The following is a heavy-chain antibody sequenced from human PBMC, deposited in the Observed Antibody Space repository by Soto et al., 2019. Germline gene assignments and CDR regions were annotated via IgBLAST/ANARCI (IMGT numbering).Heavy chain of an antibody. V-gene: IGHV1-3*01. J-gene: IGHJ4*02. D-gene: IGHD4-17*01. CDR2: INVGSGNT. CDR1: GFTFTSST. CDR3: ARESTRTTAPDY. Sequence: ASVKVSCKASGFTFTSSTVQWVRQAPGQRLEWIGWINVGSGNTKYSQKFQDRVTITRDTSATTAYMELSSLRYEDTAVYYCARESTRTTAPDYWGQGTLVTVSS.